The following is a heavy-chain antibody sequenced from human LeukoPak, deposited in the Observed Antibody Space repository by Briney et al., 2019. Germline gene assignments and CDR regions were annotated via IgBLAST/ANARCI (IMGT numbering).Heavy chain of an antibody. CDR1: GGTFSSYA. CDR3: AKGIVVVPARWDYFDY. D-gene: IGHD2-2*01. J-gene: IGHJ4*02. CDR2: ISGSGGST. Sequence: SCKASGGTFSSYAMSWVRQAPGKGLEWVSAISGSGGSTYYADSVKGRFTISRDNSKNTLYLQMNSLRAEDTAVYYCAKGIVVVPARWDYFDYWGQGTLVTVSS. V-gene: IGHV3-23*01.